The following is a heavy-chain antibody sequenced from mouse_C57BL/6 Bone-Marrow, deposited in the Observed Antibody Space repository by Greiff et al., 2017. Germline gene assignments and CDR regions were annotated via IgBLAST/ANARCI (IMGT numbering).Heavy chain of an antibody. CDR3: ASPYGNYEWYFDV. D-gene: IGHD2-1*01. V-gene: IGHV1-53*01. J-gene: IGHJ1*03. CDR1: GYTFTSYW. CDR2: INPSNGGT. Sequence: QVQLQQPGTELVKPGASVKLSCKASGYTFTSYWMHWVKLRPGPGLEWIGNINPSNGGTNYNEKFKSQATLTVDKSSSTAYMQLSSLTSEDSAVYCCASPYGNYEWYFDVWGTGTTVTVSS.